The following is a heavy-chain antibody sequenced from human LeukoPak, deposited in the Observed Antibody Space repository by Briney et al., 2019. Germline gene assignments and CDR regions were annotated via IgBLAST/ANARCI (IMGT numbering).Heavy chain of an antibody. V-gene: IGHV4-61*02. D-gene: IGHD1-26*01. Sequence: SQTLSLTCTVSGGSISSGSYYWSWIRQPAGKGLEWIGRIYTSGSTNYNPSLKSRVTISVDTSKNQFSLKLSSVTAADTAVYYCARGREWELLSFWGQGTLATVSS. CDR3: ARGREWELLSF. J-gene: IGHJ4*02. CDR1: GGSISSGSYY. CDR2: IYTSGST.